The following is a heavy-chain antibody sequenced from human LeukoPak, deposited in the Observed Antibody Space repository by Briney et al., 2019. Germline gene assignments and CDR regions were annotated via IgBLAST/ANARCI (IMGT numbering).Heavy chain of an antibody. CDR2: IYASGKT. D-gene: IGHD3-22*01. J-gene: IGHJ5*02. V-gene: IGHV4-4*07. Sequence: SETLSLTCTVSGGSISSYYWSWIRQPAGKGLEWIGRIYASGKTNYNPSLKSRVTISIDTSKNQFSLNLNSVTAADTGLYYCARGIDSNGYQLKGFGPWGQGTLVTVSS. CDR3: ARGIDSNGYQLKGFGP. CDR1: GGSISSYY.